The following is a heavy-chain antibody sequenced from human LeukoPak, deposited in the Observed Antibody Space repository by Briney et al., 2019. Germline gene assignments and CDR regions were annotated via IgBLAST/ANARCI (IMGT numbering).Heavy chain of an antibody. CDR1: GYTFTSYG. D-gene: IGHD3-10*01. Sequence: ASVKVSCKASGYTFTSYGLSWVRQAPGQGLEWMGWISTYNDNTHYAQKFQGRVTMTTDTSTNTAYMELRSLRSDDTAVYYCARGPSITMVRGGQWYYYMDVWGKGTTVTISS. V-gene: IGHV1-18*01. CDR2: ISTYNDNT. J-gene: IGHJ6*03. CDR3: ARGPSITMVRGGQWYYYMDV.